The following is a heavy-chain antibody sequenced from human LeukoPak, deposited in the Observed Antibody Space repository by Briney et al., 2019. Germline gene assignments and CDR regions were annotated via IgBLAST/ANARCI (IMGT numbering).Heavy chain of an antibody. Sequence: GGSLRLSCAASGFTFSSYAMSWVRQAPGKGLEWVSAISGSGGSTYYADSVKGRFTISRDNSKNTLYLQMNSLRAEDTAVYYCAKERGKVVVVPAAIRDSDSSGYSYYFDYWGQGTLVTVSS. J-gene: IGHJ4*02. D-gene: IGHD2-2*01. V-gene: IGHV3-23*01. CDR2: ISGSGGST. CDR1: GFTFSSYA. CDR3: AKERGKVVVVPAAIRDSDSSGYSYYFDY.